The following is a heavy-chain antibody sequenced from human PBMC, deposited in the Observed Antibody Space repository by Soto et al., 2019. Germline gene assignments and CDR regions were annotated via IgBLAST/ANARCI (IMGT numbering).Heavy chain of an antibody. J-gene: IGHJ6*02. V-gene: IGHV1-58*01. Sequence: SVKVSCKASGFTFTSSAVQWVRQARGQRLEWIGWIVVGSGNTNYAQKFQERVTITRDMSTSTAYMELSRLRSEDTAVYYCAGGTGDYNYYGMDVWGQGTTVTVSS. CDR3: AGGTGDYNYYGMDV. CDR1: GFTFTSSA. CDR2: IVVGSGNT. D-gene: IGHD7-27*01.